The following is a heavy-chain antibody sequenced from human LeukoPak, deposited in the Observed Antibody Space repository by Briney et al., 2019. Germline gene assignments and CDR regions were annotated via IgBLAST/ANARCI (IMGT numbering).Heavy chain of an antibody. V-gene: IGHV4-34*01. CDR1: GGSFSGYY. CDR3: ASWARSSWGDFWSCYYYYFDY. Sequence: SETLSLTCAVYGGSFSGYYWSWIRQPPGKGLEWIGEINHSGSTNYNPSLKSRVTISVDTSKNQFSLRLSSVAAADTAVYYCASWARSSWGDFWSCYYYYFDYWGQGTLVTVSS. J-gene: IGHJ4*02. D-gene: IGHD3-3*01. CDR2: INHSGST.